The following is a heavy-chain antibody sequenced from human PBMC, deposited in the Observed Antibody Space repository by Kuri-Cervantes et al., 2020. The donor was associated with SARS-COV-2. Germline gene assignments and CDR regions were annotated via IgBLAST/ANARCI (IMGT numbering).Heavy chain of an antibody. D-gene: IGHD3-3*01. CDR3: ATYDFWSGYSGYFQH. J-gene: IGHJ1*01. V-gene: IGHV4-59*03. CDR1: GDFISNYF. Sequence: SETLSLTCTVSGDFISNYFWTWIRQPPGKGLEWIGCFSYGASTDYNPSLKSRVTISVDTSTNQISLRLTSVTAADTAVYYCATYDFWSGYSGYFQHWGQGTLVTVSS. CDR2: FSYGAST.